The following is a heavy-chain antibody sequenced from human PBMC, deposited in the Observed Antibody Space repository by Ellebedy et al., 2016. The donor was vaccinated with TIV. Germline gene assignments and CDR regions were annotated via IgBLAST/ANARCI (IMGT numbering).Heavy chain of an antibody. Sequence: SETLSLTCAVYGGSFSGYYWTWIRQPPGKGLEWIGEINHSGNTNYTPSLKSRVTISLDTSKNQFSLKLSSVTAADTAVHYCARARGPAVQSKVFDYWGQGTLVSVSS. J-gene: IGHJ4*02. CDR1: GGSFSGYY. V-gene: IGHV4-34*01. CDR2: INHSGNT. D-gene: IGHD1-1*01. CDR3: ARARGPAVQSKVFDY.